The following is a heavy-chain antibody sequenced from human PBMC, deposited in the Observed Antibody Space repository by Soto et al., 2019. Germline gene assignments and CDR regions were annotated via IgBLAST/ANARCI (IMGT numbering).Heavy chain of an antibody. CDR2: MNPNSGNT. CDR1: GYTFTSYD. D-gene: IGHD4-4*01. Sequence: ASVKVSCKASGYTFTSYDINWVRQATGQGREWMGWMNPNSGNTGYAQKFQGRVTLTRNTSISTAYMELSSLRSEDTAVYYCARVSNEIYYYYYYMDVWGKGTTVTVSS. V-gene: IGHV1-8*01. CDR3: ARVSNEIYYYYYYMDV. J-gene: IGHJ6*03.